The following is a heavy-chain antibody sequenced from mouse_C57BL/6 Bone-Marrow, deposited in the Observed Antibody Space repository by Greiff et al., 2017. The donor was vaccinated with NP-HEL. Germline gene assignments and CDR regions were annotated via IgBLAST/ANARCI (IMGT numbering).Heavy chain of an antibody. V-gene: IGHV1-82*01. CDR2: IYPGDGDT. CDR1: GYAFSSSW. D-gene: IGHD2-3*01. Sequence: QVQLQQSGPELVKPGASVKISCKASGYAFSSSWMNWVKQRPGKGLEWIGRIYPGDGDTNYNGKFKGKATLTADKSSSTAYMQLSSLTSEDSAVYFCAKDSVYDGYSLFDYWGQGTTLTVSS. J-gene: IGHJ2*01. CDR3: AKDSVYDGYSLFDY.